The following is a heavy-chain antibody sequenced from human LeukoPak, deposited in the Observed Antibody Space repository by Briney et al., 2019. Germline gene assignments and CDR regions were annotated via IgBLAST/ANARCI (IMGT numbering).Heavy chain of an antibody. D-gene: IGHD5-18*01. Sequence: SVKVSCKASGGTFSSYAISWVRQAPGQGLEWMGGIIPIFGTANYAQKFQGRVTITADESTSTAYMELSSLRSEDTAVYYCARDRGGGYSYGYGEDYYYGMDVWGQGTTVTASS. CDR1: GGTFSSYA. CDR3: ARDRGGGYSYGYGEDYYYGMDV. J-gene: IGHJ6*02. V-gene: IGHV1-69*13. CDR2: IIPIFGTA.